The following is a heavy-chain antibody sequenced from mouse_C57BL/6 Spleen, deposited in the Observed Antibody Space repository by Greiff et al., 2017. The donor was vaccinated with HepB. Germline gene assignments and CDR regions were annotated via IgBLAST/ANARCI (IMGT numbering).Heavy chain of an antibody. Sequence: EVKVVESGGGLVKPGGSLKLSCAASGFTFSSYAMSWVRQTPEKRLEWVATISDGGSYTYYPDNVKGRFTISRDNAKNNLYLQMSHLKSEDTAMYYCARRGLGYYFDYWGQGTTLTVSS. D-gene: IGHD2-4*01. CDR3: ARRGLGYYFDY. CDR2: ISDGGSYT. V-gene: IGHV5-4*03. J-gene: IGHJ2*01. CDR1: GFTFSSYA.